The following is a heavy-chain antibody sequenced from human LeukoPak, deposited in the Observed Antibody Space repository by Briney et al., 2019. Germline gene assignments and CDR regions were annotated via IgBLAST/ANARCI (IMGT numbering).Heavy chain of an antibody. CDR1: GFTFSNYA. CDR3: ARLTDYGDYFDY. V-gene: IGHV3-23*01. D-gene: IGHD4-17*01. CDR2: ISPNSGST. J-gene: IGHJ4*02. Sequence: GGSLRLSCVMSGFTFSNYAMTWVRQAPGKGLEWISDISPNSGSTYHVESVRGRFTISRDNSKNTLYLQMNSLRADDTAVYYCARLTDYGDYFDYWGQGTLVTVSS.